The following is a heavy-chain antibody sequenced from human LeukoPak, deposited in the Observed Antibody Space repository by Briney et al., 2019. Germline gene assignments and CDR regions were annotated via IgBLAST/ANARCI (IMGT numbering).Heavy chain of an antibody. D-gene: IGHD4-17*01. CDR3: ARWGGNYGEAIDY. Sequence: PSETLSLTCTVSGGSISSYYWSWIRQPPGKGLEWIGYIYYSGSTNYNPSLKSRVTISVDTSKNQFSLKLSPVTAADTAVYYCARWGGNYGEAIDYWGQGTLVTVSS. J-gene: IGHJ4*02. CDR1: GGSISSYY. V-gene: IGHV4-59*01. CDR2: IYYSGST.